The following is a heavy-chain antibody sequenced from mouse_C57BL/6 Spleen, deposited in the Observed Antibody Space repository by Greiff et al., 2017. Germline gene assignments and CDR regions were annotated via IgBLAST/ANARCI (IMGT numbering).Heavy chain of an antibody. CDR2: ISNNANGYTT. CDR3: ARYTPWYFDV. Sequence: DVMLVESGGGLVQPGGSLSLSCAASGFTFTAYYISWVRQPPGKALEWLGFISNNANGYTTEYSVSVKGRFTISRDNSQSILYLQMKALRAEDSATYDCARYTPWYFDVWGTGTTVTVSS. V-gene: IGHV7-3*01. CDR1: GFTFTAYY. J-gene: IGHJ1*03.